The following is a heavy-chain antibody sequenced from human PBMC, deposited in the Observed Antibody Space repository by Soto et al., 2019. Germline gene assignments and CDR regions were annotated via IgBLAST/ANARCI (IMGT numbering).Heavy chain of an antibody. J-gene: IGHJ6*02. V-gene: IGHV4-34*01. D-gene: IGHD3-22*01. CDR1: GGSFSGYY. Sequence: PSETLSLTCAVYGGSFSGYYWSWIRQPPGKGLEWIGEINHSGSTNYNPSLKSRVTISVDTSKNQFSLKLSSVTAADTAVYYCARRHPKRITMIVVVIKALPYRMDVWGQGTTVTVSS. CDR2: INHSGST. CDR3: ARRHPKRITMIVVVIKALPYRMDV.